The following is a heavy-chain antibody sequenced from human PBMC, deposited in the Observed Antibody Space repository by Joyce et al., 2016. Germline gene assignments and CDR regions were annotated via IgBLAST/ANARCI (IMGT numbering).Heavy chain of an antibody. Sequence: QLQLQESGPGLVKPSETLSLTCTVSGCSISSSAYYWGWIRQPPGKGLVWIGSIHYSGTTQYSSSLKSRVASSVDTSKNQCSLKIPSVTVADGAVYFCARHGSLQMAIPNWGQGTLVTVSS. CDR2: IHYSGTT. CDR1: GCSISSSAYY. CDR3: ARHGSLQMAIPN. J-gene: IGHJ4*02. D-gene: IGHD5-24*01. V-gene: IGHV4-39*01.